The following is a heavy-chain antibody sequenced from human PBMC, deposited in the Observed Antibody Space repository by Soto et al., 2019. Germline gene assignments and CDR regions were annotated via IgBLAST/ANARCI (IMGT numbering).Heavy chain of an antibody. CDR1: GFTFSSYW. Sequence: SGGSLRLSCAASGFTFSSYWMSWVRQAPGKGLEWVANIKQDGSEKYYVDSVKGRFTISRDNAKNSLYLQMNSLRAEDTAVYYCARERVGVTYYDFWSGYDYYYYGMDVWGQGTTVTVCS. V-gene: IGHV3-7*01. J-gene: IGHJ6*02. CDR3: ARERVGVTYYDFWSGYDYYYYGMDV. CDR2: IKQDGSEK. D-gene: IGHD3-3*01.